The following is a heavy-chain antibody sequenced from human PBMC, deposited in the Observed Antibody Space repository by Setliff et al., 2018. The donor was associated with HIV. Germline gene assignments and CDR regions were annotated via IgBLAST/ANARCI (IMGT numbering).Heavy chain of an antibody. Sequence: SETLSLTCTVSGVPTSSTSHYWGWIRQPPGEGLEWIGSIYYSGSTYYNPSLKSRVTISVDTSKNQFSLKLSSVTAADTAVYYCAAPTSDLYSGSPEWGQGTLVTVSS. CDR1: GVPTSSTSHY. CDR2: IYYSGST. J-gene: IGHJ4*02. V-gene: IGHV4-39*01. D-gene: IGHD1-26*01. CDR3: AAPTSDLYSGSPE.